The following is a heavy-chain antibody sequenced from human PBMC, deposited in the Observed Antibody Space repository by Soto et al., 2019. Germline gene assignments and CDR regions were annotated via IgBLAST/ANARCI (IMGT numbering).Heavy chain of an antibody. V-gene: IGHV3-66*01. Sequence: PGGSLRLSCAASGFTFSSYAMTWVRQAPGKGLEWVSVLYRGGTTYYADSVKGRFTISRDNSKNTVYLQLNSLRAEDTAIYYCARRYHSAEFYYDTAGAFNVWGQGTMVTVSS. CDR1: GFTFSSYA. CDR3: ARRYHSAEFYYDTAGAFNV. CDR2: LYRGGTT. J-gene: IGHJ3*01. D-gene: IGHD3-22*01.